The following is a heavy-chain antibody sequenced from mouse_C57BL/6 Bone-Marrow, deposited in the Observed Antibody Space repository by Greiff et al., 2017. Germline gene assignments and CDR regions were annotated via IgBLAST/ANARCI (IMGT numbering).Heavy chain of an antibody. V-gene: IGHV1-26*01. CDR3: ANYYGSSYVWFAY. CDR1: GYTFTDYY. J-gene: IGHJ3*01. Sequence: EVQLQQSGPELVKPGASVKISCKASGYTFTDYYMNWVKQSHGKSLEWIGDINPNNGGTSYNQKFKGKATLTVDKSSSTAYMELRSLTSEDSAVYYCANYYGSSYVWFAYWGQGTLVTVSA. CDR2: INPNNGGT. D-gene: IGHD1-1*01.